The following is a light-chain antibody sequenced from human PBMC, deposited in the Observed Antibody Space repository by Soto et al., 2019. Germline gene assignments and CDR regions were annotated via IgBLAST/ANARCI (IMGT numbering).Light chain of an antibody. J-gene: IGLJ7*01. CDR3: SSYTSISTRV. CDR1: SSDVVSYNY. CDR2: EVS. Sequence: QSALTQPASVSRTPGQSITISCTRTSSDVVSYNYVSWYQQHPGKAPKLMIYEVSNRPSGVSNRFSGSKSGNTASLTISGLQAEDEANYYCSSYTSISTRVFGGGTQLTVL. V-gene: IGLV2-14*01.